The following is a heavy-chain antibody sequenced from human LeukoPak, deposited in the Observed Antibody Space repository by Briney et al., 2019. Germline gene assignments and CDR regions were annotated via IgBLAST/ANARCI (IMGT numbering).Heavy chain of an antibody. J-gene: IGHJ4*02. CDR2: ISGGTT. D-gene: IGHD6-19*01. V-gene: IGHV3-49*03. CDR1: GFTFGDYL. CDR3: SRGSGWLSVY. Sequence: GGSLRLSCTATGFTFGDYLMSWFRQAPGKGLEWIGFISGGTTEYAASVKGRFTISRDDSTSIAYLQMNSLTTEDTAVYYCSRGSGWLSVYWGQGTLVTVSS.